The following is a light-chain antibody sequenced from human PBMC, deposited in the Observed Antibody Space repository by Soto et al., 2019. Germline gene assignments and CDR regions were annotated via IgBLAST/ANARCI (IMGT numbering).Light chain of an antibody. Sequence: QSVLTQPPSVSGAPGQRVTISCTGSSSNIGAGYDVHWYQQLPGTAPKLLIYGNSNRPSGVPDRFSCSKSGTSASLAITGLQAEDEADYYCQSYDSSLSGCVFGTGTKVTVL. J-gene: IGLJ1*01. V-gene: IGLV1-40*01. CDR3: QSYDSSLSGCV. CDR1: SSNIGAGYD. CDR2: GNS.